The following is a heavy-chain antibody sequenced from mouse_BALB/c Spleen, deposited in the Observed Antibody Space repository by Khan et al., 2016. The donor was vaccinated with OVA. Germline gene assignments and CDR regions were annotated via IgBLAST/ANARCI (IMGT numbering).Heavy chain of an antibody. Sequence: DLVKPGSSVKLSCKASVYTFTSYWINWIKQRPGQGLELIGRIAPGIGSCYYSEMFKGKATLTVDTSSSTASIQLSSLSSEDSAVYFRARANYFGSSLYALDYWGQGTSVTVSS. CDR1: VYTFTSYW. V-gene: IGHV1S41*01. CDR2: IAPGIGSC. CDR3: ARANYFGSSLYALDY. J-gene: IGHJ4*01. D-gene: IGHD1-1*01.